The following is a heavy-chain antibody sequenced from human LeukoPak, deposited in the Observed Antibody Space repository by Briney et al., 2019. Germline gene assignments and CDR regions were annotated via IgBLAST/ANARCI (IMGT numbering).Heavy chain of an antibody. Sequence: HPGGSLRLSCAASEFTFSSYAMSWVRQAPGKGLEWVSAISGSGGSTYYADSVKGRFTISRDNSKNTLYLQMNSLRAEDTAVYYCAKDFGEIWEDSSSSTQWDFQHWGQGTLVTVSS. D-gene: IGHD6-6*01. V-gene: IGHV3-23*01. J-gene: IGHJ1*01. CDR2: ISGSGGST. CDR1: EFTFSSYA. CDR3: AKDFGEIWEDSSSSTQWDFQH.